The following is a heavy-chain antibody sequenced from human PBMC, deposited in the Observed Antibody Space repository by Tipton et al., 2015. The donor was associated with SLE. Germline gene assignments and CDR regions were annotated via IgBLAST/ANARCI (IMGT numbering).Heavy chain of an antibody. Sequence: LRLSCTVSGGSLSSYYWGWIRQPAGKGLEWIGRIYISGSTNYTPPLKSRVTMSVDTSKNQFSLKLSSVTAADTAVYYCAGCGSGILDAFDIWGQGTMVTVSS. CDR2: IYISGST. D-gene: IGHD3-10*01. J-gene: IGHJ3*02. CDR3: AGCGSGILDAFDI. CDR1: GGSLSSYY. V-gene: IGHV4-4*07.